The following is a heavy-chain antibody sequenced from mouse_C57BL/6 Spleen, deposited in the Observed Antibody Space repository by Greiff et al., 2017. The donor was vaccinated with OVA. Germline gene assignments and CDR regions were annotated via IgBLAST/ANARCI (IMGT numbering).Heavy chain of an antibody. Sequence: QVQLQQPGAELVKPGASVTMSCKASGYTFTSYWINWVKQRPGQGLEWLGDIYPGSGSTNYNENFKSKATLTVDTSSSTAYMQLSSLTSEDSAVYYCARSWAYWGQGTLVTVSA. CDR1: GYTFTSYW. CDR3: ARSWAY. CDR2: IYPGSGST. V-gene: IGHV1-55*01. J-gene: IGHJ3*01.